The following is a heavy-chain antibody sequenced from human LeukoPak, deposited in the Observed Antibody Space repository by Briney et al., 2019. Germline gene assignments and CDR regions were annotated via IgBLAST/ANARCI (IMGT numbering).Heavy chain of an antibody. D-gene: IGHD4-17*01. CDR1: GYTFTGYY. CDR3: ARDSPTSDYGDPSLLI. V-gene: IGHV1-2*02. Sequence: ASVKVSCKASGYTFTGYYVHWVRQAPGQGLEWMGWINPNSGGTNYAQKFQGRVTMTRDTSISTAYMELSRLRSDDTAVYYCARDSPTSDYGDPSLLIWGQGTLSPSPQ. J-gene: IGHJ4*02. CDR2: INPNSGGT.